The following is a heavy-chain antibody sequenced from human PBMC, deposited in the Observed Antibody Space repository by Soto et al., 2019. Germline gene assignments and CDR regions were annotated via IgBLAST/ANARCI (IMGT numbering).Heavy chain of an antibody. CDR1: GGTFSSYT. J-gene: IGHJ4*02. V-gene: IGHV1-69*08. CDR2: IIPILGIA. Sequence: QVQLVQSGAEVKKPGSSVKVSCKASGGTFSSYTISWVRQAPGQGLEWMGRIIPILGIANYAQKFQGRVTITADKSTSTAYRELSSLRSEDTAVYYCARDHCSSTSCYVYYWGQGTLVTVSS. CDR3: ARDHCSSTSCYVYY. D-gene: IGHD2-2*01.